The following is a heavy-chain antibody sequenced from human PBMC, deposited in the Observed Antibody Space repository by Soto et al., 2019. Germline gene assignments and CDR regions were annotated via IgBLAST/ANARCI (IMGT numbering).Heavy chain of an antibody. V-gene: IGHV3-30*03. CDR2: VSYDGRSQ. CDR3: ARVGQPGGMDV. CDR1: GFTFSGSG. J-gene: IGHJ6*01. D-gene: IGHD3-10*01. Sequence: QVQLVESGGGVVQPGRSLRLSCAASGFTFSGSGMHWVRQAPGKGLEWVGLVSYDGRSQYYSDSVKGRFIVSRDNSKNTAYLQMSSLRGDDTAVYYCARVGQPGGMDVWGQGTTVTVSS.